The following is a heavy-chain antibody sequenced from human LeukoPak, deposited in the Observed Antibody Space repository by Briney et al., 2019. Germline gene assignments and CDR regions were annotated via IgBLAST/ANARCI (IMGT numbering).Heavy chain of an antibody. CDR3: ARDRAYSFDI. J-gene: IGHJ3*02. CDR2: IGTSTTTI. Sequence: GGSLRLSCAASGFTFSSYSMNWVRQAPGKGLEWISYIGTSTTTIHYGDSVKGRYTISGDNAKNSLYLQMNNLRVEDTAVYYCARDRAYSFDIWGQGTMITVSS. CDR1: GFTFSSYS. V-gene: IGHV3-48*01. D-gene: IGHD2-21*01.